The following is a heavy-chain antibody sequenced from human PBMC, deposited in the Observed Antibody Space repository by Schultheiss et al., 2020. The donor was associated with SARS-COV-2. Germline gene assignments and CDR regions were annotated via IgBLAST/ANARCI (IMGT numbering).Heavy chain of an antibody. V-gene: IGHV3-48*04. D-gene: IGHD4-11*01. Sequence: GESLKISCAASGFTFSSYSMNWVRQAPGKGLEWVSYISSSGSTIYYADSVKGRFTISRDNAKNTVDLQMDSLRAEDTAVYYCVRDRGSTVTDYWGQGVLVTVSS. J-gene: IGHJ4*02. CDR3: VRDRGSTVTDY. CDR2: ISSSGSTI. CDR1: GFTFSSYS.